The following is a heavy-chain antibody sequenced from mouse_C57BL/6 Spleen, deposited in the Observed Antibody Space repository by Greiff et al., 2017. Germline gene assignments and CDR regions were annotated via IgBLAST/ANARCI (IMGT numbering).Heavy chain of an antibody. J-gene: IGHJ1*03. CDR2: FYPGSGSI. Sequence: VQLQQSGAELVKPGASVKLSCKASGYTFTEYTIHWVKQRSGQGLEWIGWFYPGSGSIKYNEKFKDKATLTADKSSSTVYMELSRLTSEDTAVYFCARHEEDYGSSLYWYFDVWGTGTTVTVSS. CDR3: ARHEEDYGSSLYWYFDV. D-gene: IGHD1-1*01. V-gene: IGHV1-62-2*01. CDR1: GYTFTEYT.